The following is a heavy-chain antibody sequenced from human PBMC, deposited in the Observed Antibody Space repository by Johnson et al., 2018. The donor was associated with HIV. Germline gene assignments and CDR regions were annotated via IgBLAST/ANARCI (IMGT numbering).Heavy chain of an antibody. V-gene: IGHV3-33*06. CDR2: IWYDGSNK. D-gene: IGHD6-13*01. CDR1: GFTFSSFG. J-gene: IGHJ3*02. Sequence: VQLVESGGGVVQPGGSLRLSCAASGFTFSSFGMHWVRQAPGKGLEWVAVIWYDGSNKYFADSVKGRFTISRDNSKNTLYLQMSSLRAEDTAVYHCAKPAAAARDAFDIWGQGTMVTVSS. CDR3: AKPAAAARDAFDI.